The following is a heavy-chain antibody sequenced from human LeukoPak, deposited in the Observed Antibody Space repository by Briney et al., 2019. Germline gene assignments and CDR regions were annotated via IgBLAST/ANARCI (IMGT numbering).Heavy chain of an antibody. CDR1: GFTFSNYA. V-gene: IGHV3-23*03. CDR2: IYSGGNT. J-gene: IGHJ4*02. CDR3: TKDHSEYVWGSYRRDDY. D-gene: IGHD3-16*02. Sequence: GGSLRLSCAASGFTFSNYAMTWVRRAPGKGLEWVSVIYSGGNTYYADSVRDRFTISRDKSKNTLYLQMDSLRAEDSAVYYCTKDHSEYVWGSYRRDDYWGQGTLVTVSS.